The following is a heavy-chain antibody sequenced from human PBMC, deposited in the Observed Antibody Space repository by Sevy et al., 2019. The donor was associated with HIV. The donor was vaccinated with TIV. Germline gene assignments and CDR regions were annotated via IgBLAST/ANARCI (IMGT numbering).Heavy chain of an antibody. D-gene: IGHD2-2*01. J-gene: IGHJ5*02. CDR3: ARRSDCSSTSCYVSPFDP. CDR1: GGSISSSSYY. V-gene: IGHV4-39*01. CDR2: IYYSGST. Sequence: SETLSLTCTVSGGSISSSSYYWGWIRQPPGKGLEWIGSIYYSGSTYYNPSLKSRVTISVDTSKNQFSLKLSSVTAGDTAVYYCARRSDCSSTSCYVSPFDPWGQGTLVTVSS.